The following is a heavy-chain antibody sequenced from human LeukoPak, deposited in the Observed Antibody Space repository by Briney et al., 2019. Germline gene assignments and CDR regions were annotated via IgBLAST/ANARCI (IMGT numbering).Heavy chain of an antibody. V-gene: IGHV6-1*01. CDR2: TYYRSKWYN. CDR1: GDNVSSNSAA. Sequence: SQTLSLTCAISGDNVSSNSAAWNWVRQYPSRGLEWLGRTYYRSKWYNDYAVSVKSRITINPDTSKNQFSLQLNSVTPEDTAVYYCARERLDAFDIWGQGTMATVSS. J-gene: IGHJ3*02. CDR3: ARERLDAFDI. D-gene: IGHD6-25*01.